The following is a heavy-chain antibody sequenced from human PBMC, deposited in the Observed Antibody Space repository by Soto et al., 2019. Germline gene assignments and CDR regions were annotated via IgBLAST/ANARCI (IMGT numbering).Heavy chain of an antibody. D-gene: IGHD1-7*01. CDR3: TGITWFRGMDV. CDR1: GDSASSNMAG. Sequence: LQTLSLTCVISGDSASSNMAGWSWIWLSPSRGLEWLGRTYYKSKWNNDYALTVKSRITINPDTSKNQCSLLLYSVTPEHSVVYYCTGITWFRGMDVWGQGTPVTVSS. J-gene: IGHJ6*02. CDR2: TYYKSKWNN. V-gene: IGHV6-1*01.